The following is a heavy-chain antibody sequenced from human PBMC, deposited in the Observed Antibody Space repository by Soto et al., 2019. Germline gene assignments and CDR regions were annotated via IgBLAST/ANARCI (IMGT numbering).Heavy chain of an antibody. CDR2: IYSGGST. J-gene: IGHJ4*02. V-gene: IGHV3-53*01. D-gene: IGHD3-22*01. CDR3: ARTVDYYDSSGPSDY. CDR1: GFTVSSNY. Sequence: GGSLRLSCAASGFTVSSNYMSWVRQAPGKGLGWVSVIYSGGSTYYADSVKGRFTISRDNSKNTLYLQMNSLRAEDTAVYYCARTVDYYDSSGPSDYWGQGTLVTVSS.